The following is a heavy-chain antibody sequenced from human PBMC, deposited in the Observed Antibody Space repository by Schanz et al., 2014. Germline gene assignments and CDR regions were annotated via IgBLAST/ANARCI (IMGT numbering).Heavy chain of an antibody. CDR1: GFTFSSHW. D-gene: IGHD4-17*01. V-gene: IGHV3-48*01. J-gene: IGHJ5*01. CDR3: ARDSNGDDGYRFWFDS. Sequence: EVQLVESGGGVVRPGGSLRLSCAASGFTFSSHWMHWVRQAPGKGLEWISYITGTGTVMYADSVKGRFTISRDNGKNSLSLQMNSLRVEDTAIYYCARDSNGDDGYRFWFDSWGQGILVTVSS. CDR2: ITGTGTV.